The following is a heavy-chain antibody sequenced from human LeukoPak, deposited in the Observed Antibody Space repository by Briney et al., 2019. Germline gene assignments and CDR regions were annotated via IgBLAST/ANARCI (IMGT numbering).Heavy chain of an antibody. D-gene: IGHD5-12*01. Sequence: GESLRISCQGSGLSFTTYLISWVRQMPGKGLEWMGRIYPSDSYTNYSPSFQGRVTISADKSISTAYLQLTSLRASDTAIYYCARHFYSGYDLIDYWGQGTLVTAS. J-gene: IGHJ4*02. CDR2: IYPSDSYT. CDR1: GLSFTTYL. V-gene: IGHV5-10-1*01. CDR3: ARHFYSGYDLIDY.